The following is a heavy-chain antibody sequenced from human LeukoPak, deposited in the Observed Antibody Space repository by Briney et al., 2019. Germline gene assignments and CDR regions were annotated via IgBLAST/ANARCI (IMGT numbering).Heavy chain of an antibody. CDR2: INSDGSST. CDR3: AKVASGSSFFFDY. D-gene: IGHD6-6*01. J-gene: IGHJ4*02. Sequence: GGSLRLSCAASGFTFSSYWMHWVRQAPGKGLVWVSRINSDGSSTSYADSVKGRFTISRDNAKNTLYLQMNSLRAEDTAVYYCAKVASGSSFFFDYWGQGTLVTVSS. CDR1: GFTFSSYW. V-gene: IGHV3-74*01.